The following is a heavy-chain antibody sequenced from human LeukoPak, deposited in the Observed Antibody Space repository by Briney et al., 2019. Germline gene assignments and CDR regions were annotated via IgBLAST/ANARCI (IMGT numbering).Heavy chain of an antibody. J-gene: IGHJ6*04. V-gene: IGHV3-23*01. D-gene: IGHD3-10*02. CDR2: ISGSGGNS. CDR1: GFSFDTYA. Sequence: QTGGSLRLACTASGFSFDTYAMNWVRQVPGKGLEWVSGISGSGGNSYYADSVKGRFTISRDNAKNSLYLQMNSLRAEDTAVYYCVELGITMIGGVWGKGTTVTISS. CDR3: VELGITMIGGV.